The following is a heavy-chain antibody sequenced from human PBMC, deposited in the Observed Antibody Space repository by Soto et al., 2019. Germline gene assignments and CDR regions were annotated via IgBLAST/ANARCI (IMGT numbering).Heavy chain of an antibody. V-gene: IGHV1-3*01. CDR2: INAGNGNT. J-gene: IGHJ4*02. Sequence: ASVKVPCKASGYTFTSYAMHWVRQAPGQRLEWMGWINAGNGNTKYSQKFQGRVTITRDTSASTAYMELSSLGSEDTAVYYCASTIVVVTALDYWGQGTLVTVSS. CDR3: ASTIVVVTALDY. D-gene: IGHD2-21*02. CDR1: GYTFTSYA.